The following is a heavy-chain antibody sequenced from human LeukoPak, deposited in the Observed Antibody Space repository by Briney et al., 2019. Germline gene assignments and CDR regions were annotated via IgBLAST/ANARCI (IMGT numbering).Heavy chain of an antibody. V-gene: IGHV1-46*01. CDR3: AREGSSGQLL. D-gene: IGHD3-10*01. Sequence: ASVQVSCKASPYTFTQYYLHSVRQAPGQGLEWMGIINPSGGSTSYAQKFQGRVTMTRDTSTSTVYMELSSLRSEDTAVYYCAREGSSGQLLWGQGSMVTVSS. CDR2: INPSGGST. J-gene: IGHJ3*01. CDR1: PYTFTQYY.